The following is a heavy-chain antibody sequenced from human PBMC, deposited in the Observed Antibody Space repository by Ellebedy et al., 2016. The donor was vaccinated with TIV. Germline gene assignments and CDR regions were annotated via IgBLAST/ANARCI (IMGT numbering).Heavy chain of an antibody. Sequence: GESLKISCAASGFTFSNYNMNWVRQAPGKGLEWVSSVSGSRKTKYYADSVKGRLTISRDNAQNSLYLQMNSLRADDTAVYYCARDNYYDPLDVWGQGTMVTVSS. CDR2: VSGSRKTK. D-gene: IGHD3-22*01. V-gene: IGHV3-48*01. CDR1: GFTFSNYN. CDR3: ARDNYYDPLDV. J-gene: IGHJ3*01.